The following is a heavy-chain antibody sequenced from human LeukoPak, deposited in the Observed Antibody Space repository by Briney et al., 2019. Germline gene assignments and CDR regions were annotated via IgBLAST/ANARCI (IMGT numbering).Heavy chain of an antibody. V-gene: IGHV1-69*05. CDR2: IIPIFGTA. J-gene: IGHJ4*02. D-gene: IGHD3-22*01. CDR3: ARERADYDSSGYPTTRHTYFDY. CDR1: GGTFSSYA. Sequence: SVEVSCKASGGTFSSYAISWVRQAPGQGLEWMGGIIPIFGTANYAQKFQGRVTITTDESTSTAYMELSSLRSEDTAVYYCARERADYDSSGYPTTRHTYFDYWGQGTLVTVSS.